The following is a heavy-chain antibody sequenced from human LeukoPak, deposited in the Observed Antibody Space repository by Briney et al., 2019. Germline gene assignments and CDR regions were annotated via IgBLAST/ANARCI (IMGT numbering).Heavy chain of an antibody. CDR3: TRGKPETVFDS. CDR1: GGSFSGYC. V-gene: IGHV4-34*01. CDR2: INHSGST. J-gene: IGHJ4*01. Sequence: PSETLPLTCSVYGGSFSGYCWSWIRHPPGKGLEWIGEINHSGSTNYNPSLKTRVTISLDRSKDQFSLKLTSVTAADTAVYYCTRGKPETVFDSWGRGTLVTVSS.